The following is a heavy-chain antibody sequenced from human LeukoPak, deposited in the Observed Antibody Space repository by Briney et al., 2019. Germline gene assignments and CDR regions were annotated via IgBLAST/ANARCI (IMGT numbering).Heavy chain of an antibody. V-gene: IGHV3-23*01. D-gene: IGHD6-13*01. Sequence: GGSLRLSCAASGFIFSSYAMSWVRQAPGKGLEWVSAISGSGGSTYYADSVKGRFTISRDNSKNTLYLQMNSLRAEDTAVYYCAKGRMYSSSAPFDYWGQGTLVTVSS. CDR1: GFIFSSYA. J-gene: IGHJ4*02. CDR2: ISGSGGST. CDR3: AKGRMYSSSAPFDY.